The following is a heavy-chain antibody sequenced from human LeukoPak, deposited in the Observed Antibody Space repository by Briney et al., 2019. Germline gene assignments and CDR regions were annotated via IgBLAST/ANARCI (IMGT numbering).Heavy chain of an antibody. CDR2: ISGSGGST. CDR3: AKIVVVPAAMTGYYYYMDV. V-gene: IGHV3-23*01. J-gene: IGHJ6*03. D-gene: IGHD2-2*01. CDR1: GFASSSYE. Sequence: GGSLRLSCAASGFASSSYEMNWVRQAPGKGLEWVSAISGSGGSTYYADSVKGRFTISRDNSKNTLYLQMNSLRAEDTAVYYCAKIVVVPAAMTGYYYYMDVWGKGTTVTVSS.